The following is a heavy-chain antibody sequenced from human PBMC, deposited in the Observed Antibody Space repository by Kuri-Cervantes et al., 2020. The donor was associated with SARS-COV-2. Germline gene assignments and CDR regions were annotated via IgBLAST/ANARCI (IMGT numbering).Heavy chain of an antibody. J-gene: IGHJ6*03. Sequence: SVKVSCKASGYTFTSYGISWVRQAPGQGLEWMGGIIPIFGTANYAQKFQGRVTITADKSTSTAYMELRSLRSDDTAVYYCARGPEQWLATGGAKYYYYYYMDVWGKGTTVTVSS. CDR1: GYTFTSYG. D-gene: IGHD6-19*01. CDR2: IIPIFGTA. V-gene: IGHV1-69*06. CDR3: ARGPEQWLATGGAKYYYYYYMDV.